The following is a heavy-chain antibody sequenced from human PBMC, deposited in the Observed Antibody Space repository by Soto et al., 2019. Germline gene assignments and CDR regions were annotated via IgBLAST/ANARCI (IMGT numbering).Heavy chain of an antibody. V-gene: IGHV5-51*01. D-gene: IGHD3-16*01. CDR2: IYPGNSDT. CDR3: ARRLGYGYKSTWAAMDV. J-gene: IGHJ6*02. CDR1: GFSFTSSW. Sequence: ESLTISFTSSGFSFTSSWIAWVRQLPGKGLEWVGIIYPGNSDTLYGPSFQGQVTISADRSMNTAYLQWRGLRASDTATYYCARRLGYGYKSTWAAMDVWGLGTKVTVYS.